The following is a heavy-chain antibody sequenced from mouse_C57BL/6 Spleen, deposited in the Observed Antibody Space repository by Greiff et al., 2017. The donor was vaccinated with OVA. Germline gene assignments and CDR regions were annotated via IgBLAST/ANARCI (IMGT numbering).Heavy chain of an antibody. CDR3: ARETGTGYFDV. Sequence: DVMLVESGGGLVKPGGSLKLSCAASGFTFSSYAMSWVRQTPEKRLEWVATISDGGSYTYYPDNVKGRFTISRDNAKNNLYLQMSHLKSEDTAMYYCARETGTGYFDVWGTGTTVTVSS. D-gene: IGHD4-1*01. J-gene: IGHJ1*03. CDR2: ISDGGSYT. V-gene: IGHV5-4*01. CDR1: GFTFSSYA.